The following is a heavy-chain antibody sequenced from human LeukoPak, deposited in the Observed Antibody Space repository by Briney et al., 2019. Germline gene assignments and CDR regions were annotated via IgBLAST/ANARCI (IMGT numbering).Heavy chain of an antibody. CDR2: IIPIFGTA. CDR1: GGTFSSYA. Sequence: SVKVSCKASGGTFSSYAISWVRQAPGQGLEWMGGIIPIFGTANYAQKFKGRVTITADESTSTAYMELSSLRSEDTAVYYCARTRDTATVTSAVDYYYMDVWGKGTTVTVSS. CDR3: ARTRDTATVTSAVDYYYMDV. V-gene: IGHV1-69*01. J-gene: IGHJ6*03. D-gene: IGHD5-18*01.